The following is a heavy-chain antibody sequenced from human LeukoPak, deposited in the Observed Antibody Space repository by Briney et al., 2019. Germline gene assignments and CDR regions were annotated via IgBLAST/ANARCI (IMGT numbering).Heavy chain of an antibody. CDR2: ISYNGVT. V-gene: IGHV4-39*01. CDR1: GDSIRSNSFF. J-gene: IGHJ5*02. Sequence: SETLSLTCSVSGDSIRSNSFFWGWIRQPPGMGLEWIASISYNGVTYYNPFLSSRATVSVDTSKNQFSLRLFSVTAADTAAYYCARRNGHTWDVGNWFDPWGPGTLVTVSS. D-gene: IGHD5-24*01. CDR3: ARRNGHTWDVGNWFDP.